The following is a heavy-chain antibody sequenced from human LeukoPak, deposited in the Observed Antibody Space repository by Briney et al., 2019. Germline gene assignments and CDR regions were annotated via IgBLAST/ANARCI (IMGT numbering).Heavy chain of an antibody. CDR2: VWYDGNNK. Sequence: AGGSLRLSCAASGFTLRSYGMHWVRQAPGKGLEWVAIVWYDGNNKYYADSVKGRFTVSRDNSKDTVSLQLNSLRAEDTAVYYCARGSGAAAGAFDYWGQGTLVTVPS. J-gene: IGHJ4*02. V-gene: IGHV3-33*01. CDR3: ARGSGAAAGAFDY. D-gene: IGHD6-13*01. CDR1: GFTLRSYG.